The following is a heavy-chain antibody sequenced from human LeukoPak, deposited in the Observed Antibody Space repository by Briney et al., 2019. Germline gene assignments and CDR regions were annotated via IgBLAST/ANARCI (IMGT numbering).Heavy chain of an antibody. CDR1: GFTVSSNY. V-gene: IGHV3-53*01. Sequence: PGGSLRLSCAASGFTVSSNYMSWVRQAPGKGLEWVSIIYAGGSTFYAGSVKGRFTISRDNSMNTLYLQMNSLRAEDTAVYYCATYCSSTSCSSPRGAFDPWGQGTLVTVSS. CDR3: ATYCSSTSCSSPRGAFDP. D-gene: IGHD2-2*01. CDR2: IYAGGST. J-gene: IGHJ5*02.